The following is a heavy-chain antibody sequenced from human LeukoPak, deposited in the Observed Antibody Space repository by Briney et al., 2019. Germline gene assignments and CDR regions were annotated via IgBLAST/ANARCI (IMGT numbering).Heavy chain of an antibody. CDR2: ISSSGSTI. CDR1: GFTFSSYE. V-gene: IGHV3-48*03. Sequence: GGSLRLPCAASGFTFSSYEMNWVRQAPGKGLEWVSYISSSGSTIYCADSVKGRFTISRDNAKNSLYLQMNSLRAEDTAVYYCARTGSATITFDYWGQGTLVTVSS. J-gene: IGHJ4*02. CDR3: ARTGSATITFDY. D-gene: IGHD5-12*01.